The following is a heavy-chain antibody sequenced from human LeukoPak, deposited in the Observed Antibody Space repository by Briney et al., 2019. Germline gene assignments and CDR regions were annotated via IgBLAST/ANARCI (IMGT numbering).Heavy chain of an antibody. V-gene: IGHV4-39*01. J-gene: IGHJ4*02. D-gene: IGHD6-19*01. CDR3: ARGPQWLAPYYFDY. Sequence: SETLSLTCTVSGGFISGSGYYWGWIRQPPGKGLEWIGSIYYSGTIYYTPSLKSRVTISVDTSKSQFSLKLSSVTAADTAVYYCARGPQWLAPYYFDYWGQGTLVTVSS. CDR1: GGFISGSGYY. CDR2: IYYSGTI.